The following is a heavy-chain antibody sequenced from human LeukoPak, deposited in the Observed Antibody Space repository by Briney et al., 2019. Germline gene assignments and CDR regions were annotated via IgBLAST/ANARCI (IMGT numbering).Heavy chain of an antibody. CDR3: ARAGKGLFDFDY. V-gene: IGHV4-4*09. J-gene: IGHJ4*02. CDR1: GGSISSYY. D-gene: IGHD3-10*01. Sequence: NASETLSLTCTVSGGSISSYYWSWIRQPPGKGLEWIGYIYTSGSTNYNPSLKSRVTISVDTSKNQFSLKLSSVTAADTAVYYCARAGKGLFDFDYWGQGTLVTVSS. CDR2: IYTSGST.